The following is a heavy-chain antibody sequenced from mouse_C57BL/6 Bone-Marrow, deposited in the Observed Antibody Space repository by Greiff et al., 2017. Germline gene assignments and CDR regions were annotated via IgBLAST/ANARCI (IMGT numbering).Heavy chain of an antibody. CDR2: ISSGGSYT. J-gene: IGHJ2*01. CDR3: ARHGQLRPYFDY. V-gene: IGHV5-6*01. CDR1: GFTFSSYG. D-gene: IGHD3-2*02. Sequence: EVKVVESGGDLVKPGGSLQLSCAASGFTFSSYGMSWVRPTPDKRLEWVATISSGGSYTYYPDSVKGRFTISRDNAKNTLYLQMSSLKSEDTAMYYCARHGQLRPYFDYWGQGTTLTVSS.